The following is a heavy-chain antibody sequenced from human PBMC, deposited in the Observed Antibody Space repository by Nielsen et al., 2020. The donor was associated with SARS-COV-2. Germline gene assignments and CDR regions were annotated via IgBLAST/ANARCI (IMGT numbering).Heavy chain of an antibody. CDR3: AKVKQRLGDYGDYVFPPLYYYYGMDV. Sequence: WVRQAPGQRLEWMGWMNPNSGNTGYAQKFQGRVTMTRNTSISTAYMELSSPRSEDTAVYYCAKVKQRLGDYGDYVFPPLYYYYGMDVWGQGTTVTVSS. D-gene: IGHD4-17*01. V-gene: IGHV1-8*01. CDR2: MNPNSGNT. J-gene: IGHJ6*02.